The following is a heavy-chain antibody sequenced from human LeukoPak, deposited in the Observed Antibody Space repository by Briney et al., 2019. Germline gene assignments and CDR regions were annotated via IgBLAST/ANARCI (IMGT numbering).Heavy chain of an antibody. J-gene: IGHJ4*02. CDR1: GYTFTSYY. D-gene: IGHD6-6*01. V-gene: IGHV1-46*01. CDR2: INPSGGST. CDR3: AGVPASTEYSSSY. Sequence: ASVKVSCKASGYTFTSYYMHWVRQAPGQGLERMGIINPSGGSTSYAQKFQGRVTMTRDTSTSTVYMELSSLRSEDTAVYYCAGVPASTEYSSSYWGQGTLVTVSS.